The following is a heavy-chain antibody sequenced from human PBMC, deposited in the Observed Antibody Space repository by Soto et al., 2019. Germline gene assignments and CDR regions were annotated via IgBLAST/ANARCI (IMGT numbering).Heavy chain of an antibody. V-gene: IGHV1-18*04. Sequence: SGHVSCKASCYTFRGDSITWVREAPGQGLEWMGRISGYNGNTNYARTLRGRLTLTTDTSTSTAYMELRSLTSDDTAVYYCARDVFCGGAPACPDMDVWGQGTTVTVSS. D-gene: IGHD2-21*01. CDR3: ARDVFCGGAPACPDMDV. CDR2: ISGYNGNT. J-gene: IGHJ6*02. CDR1: CYTFRGDS.